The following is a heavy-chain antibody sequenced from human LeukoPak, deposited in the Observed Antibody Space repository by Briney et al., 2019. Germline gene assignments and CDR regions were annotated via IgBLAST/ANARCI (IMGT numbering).Heavy chain of an antibody. CDR1: GFTFGVYT. CDR2: ISYDGGNK. D-gene: IGHD6-19*01. Sequence: GGSLRLSCAASGFTFGVYTMHWVRQAPSRGLEWVAFISYDGGNKYYADSVKGRFTISRDNSKNTSYLEMNSLRDEDTAVYYCARDSSGWGGNNWFDPWGQGTLVTVSS. V-gene: IGHV3-30-3*01. CDR3: ARDSSGWGGNNWFDP. J-gene: IGHJ5*02.